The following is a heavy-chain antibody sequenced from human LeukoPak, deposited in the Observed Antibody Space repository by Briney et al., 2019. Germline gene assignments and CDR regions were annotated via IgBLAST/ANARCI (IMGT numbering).Heavy chain of an antibody. CDR3: ATCGGYNWNIAGEDFDY. V-gene: IGHV1-2*02. Sequence: ASVKVSCKASGYTFSGYYIHWVRQAPGRGLKWMGWINPNSGGTNYAQKFQGRFTLTRDTSIHTAYMDLSRLISDDTAIYYCATCGGYNWNIAGEDFDYWGQGTLVTVSS. D-gene: IGHD1/OR15-1a*01. J-gene: IGHJ4*02. CDR1: GYTFSGYY. CDR2: INPNSGGT.